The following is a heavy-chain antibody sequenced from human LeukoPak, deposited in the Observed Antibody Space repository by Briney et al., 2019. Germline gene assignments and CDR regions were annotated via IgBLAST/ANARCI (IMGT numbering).Heavy chain of an antibody. Sequence: GGSLRLSCSASGFTFSSYAMHWVRQAPWKGLEYVSAISSNGGSTYYTDSVKGRFTISRDNSKNTLYLQMSSLRAEDTAVYYCVKDRLMVRGVHNWFDPWGQGTLVTVSS. J-gene: IGHJ5*02. V-gene: IGHV3-64D*06. CDR3: VKDRLMVRGVHNWFDP. CDR1: GFTFSSYA. D-gene: IGHD3-10*01. CDR2: ISSNGGST.